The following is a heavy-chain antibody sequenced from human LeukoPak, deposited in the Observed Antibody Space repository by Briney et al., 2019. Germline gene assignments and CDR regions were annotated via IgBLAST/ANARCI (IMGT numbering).Heavy chain of an antibody. V-gene: IGHV3-30-3*01. CDR2: ISYDGSNK. CDR3: ARRYCSGGSCPDSPFYYYYYGMDV. J-gene: IGHJ6*02. CDR1: GFTFSSYA. D-gene: IGHD2-15*01. Sequence: GSLRLSCAASGFTFSSYAMHWVRQAPGKGLEWVAVISYDGSNKYYADSVKGRFTISRDNSKNTLYLQMNSLRAEDTAVYYCARRYCSGGSCPDSPFYYYYYGMDVWGHGTTVTVSS.